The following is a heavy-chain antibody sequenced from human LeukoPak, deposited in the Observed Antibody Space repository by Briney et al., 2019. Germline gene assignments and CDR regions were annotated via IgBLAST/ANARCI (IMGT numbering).Heavy chain of an antibody. V-gene: IGHV4-59*11. D-gene: IGHD6-13*01. CDR3: ATRPGGSTWYGVFDF. J-gene: IGHJ4*02. CDR2: IYDSETT. Sequence: SETLSLTCTVSGVSMNNHYWSWIRQPPGKGLGWIGYIYDSETTNYNPSLNSRVTMSVDTSKNQFSLKLSSVTAADTALYYCATRPGGSTWYGVFDFWSRGTLVTVSS. CDR1: GVSMNNHY.